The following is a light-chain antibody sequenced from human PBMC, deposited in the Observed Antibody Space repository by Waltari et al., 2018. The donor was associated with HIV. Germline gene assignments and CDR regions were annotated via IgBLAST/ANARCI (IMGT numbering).Light chain of an antibody. CDR1: QSVLYVSNNKNY. V-gene: IGKV4-1*01. CDR2: WAS. CDR3: QQYYRSPFS. J-gene: IGKJ2*03. Sequence: DIVMTQSPHPLAVSLGERATNNCKSSQSVLYVSNNKNYLAWYQQKPGQPPKLLIYWASLRQSGVPDRFSGGGSGTDFTLTISSLQAEDVATYYCQQYYRSPFSFGQGTKLE.